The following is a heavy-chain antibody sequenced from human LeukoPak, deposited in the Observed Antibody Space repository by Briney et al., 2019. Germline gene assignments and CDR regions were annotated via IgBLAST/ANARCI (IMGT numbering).Heavy chain of an antibody. V-gene: IGHV4-59*01. D-gene: IGHD1-26*01. CDR2: ICYSGST. CDR3: ARGGTSYDC. CDR1: GGSISGYC. J-gene: IGHJ4*02. Sequence: PSETLSLTCTVSGGSISGYCWSWIRQPPGKGLEWIAYICYSGSTNYNPSLKSRVSMSVDTSNNQFSLKLNSLTAADTVVYYCARGGTSYDCWGQGTLVTVSS.